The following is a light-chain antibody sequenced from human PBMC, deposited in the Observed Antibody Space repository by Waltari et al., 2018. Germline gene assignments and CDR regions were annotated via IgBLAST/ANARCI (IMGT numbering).Light chain of an antibody. J-gene: IGLJ2*01. V-gene: IGLV2-8*01. Sequence: QSALTQPPSASGSPGQSVTISCTGTSSDVGGYNSVSWYPQHPGKAPKLMIYEVSKRPAGAPDRLAASKAGNTASLTVSGLQAEDEADYYCSSYAGSNNLVFGGGTKLTVL. CDR1: SSDVGGYNS. CDR2: EVS. CDR3: SSYAGSNNLV.